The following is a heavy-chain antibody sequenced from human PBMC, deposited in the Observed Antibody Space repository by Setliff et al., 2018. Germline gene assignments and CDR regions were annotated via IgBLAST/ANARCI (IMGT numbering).Heavy chain of an antibody. CDR2: IYYSGST. V-gene: IGHV4-59*11. Sequence: SETLSLTCTVSGGSLSSHYWTWIRQSPEKGLEWIGSIYYSGSTNYNPSLKSRVTISVDTSKNQFSLKLSSVTAADTAVYYCARGFGYYYDSSGYYFHYGMDVWGQGTTVTVSS. CDR1: GGSLSSHY. J-gene: IGHJ6*02. CDR3: ARGFGYYYDSSGYYFHYGMDV. D-gene: IGHD3-22*01.